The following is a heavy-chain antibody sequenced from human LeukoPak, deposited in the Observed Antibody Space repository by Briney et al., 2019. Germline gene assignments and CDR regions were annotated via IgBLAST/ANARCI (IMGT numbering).Heavy chain of an antibody. CDR2: IYPNGNT. J-gene: IGHJ4*02. CDR3: ARRGHGYGSPFDY. D-gene: IGHD5-18*01. Sequence: GGSLRLSCAASGFTVSSNYMNWVRQAPGKGLEWVSMIYPNGNTFYTDSVKGRFTISRDNSKNTLDLQMSSLRAEDTAVYYCARRGHGYGSPFDYWGQGTLVTVTS. V-gene: IGHV3-66*04. CDR1: GFTVSSNY.